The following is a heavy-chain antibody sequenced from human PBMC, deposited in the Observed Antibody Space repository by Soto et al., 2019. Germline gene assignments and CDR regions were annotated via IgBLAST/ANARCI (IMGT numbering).Heavy chain of an antibody. CDR1: GGSISSGGYY. CDR2: IYYSGST. J-gene: IGHJ4*02. V-gene: IGHV4-31*03. CDR3: ARDYYYDSSGYSKAAFVY. Sequence: QVQLQESGPGLVKPSQTLSLTCTVSGGSISSGGYYWSWIRQHPGKGLEWIGYIYYSGSTYYNPSLKSRVTISVDTSKNQFSLKLSSVTAADTAVYYCARDYYYDSSGYSKAAFVYWGQGTLVTVSS. D-gene: IGHD3-22*01.